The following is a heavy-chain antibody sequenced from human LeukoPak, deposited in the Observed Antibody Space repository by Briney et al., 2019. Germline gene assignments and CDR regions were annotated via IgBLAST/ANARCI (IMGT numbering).Heavy chain of an antibody. Sequence: SQTLSLTCTVSGGSISSGGYYWSWIRQHPGKGLEWIGYIYYSGSTYYNPSLKSRVTISVDTSKNQFSLKLSSVTAADTAVYYCARLEVPAAMGDYYYGMDVWGQGTTVTVSS. J-gene: IGHJ6*02. CDR1: GGSISSGGYY. V-gene: IGHV4-31*03. D-gene: IGHD2-2*01. CDR3: ARLEVPAAMGDYYYGMDV. CDR2: IYYSGST.